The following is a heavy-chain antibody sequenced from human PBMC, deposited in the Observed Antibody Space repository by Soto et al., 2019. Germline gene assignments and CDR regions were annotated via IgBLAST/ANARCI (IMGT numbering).Heavy chain of an antibody. CDR3: ARDQGGAAHFDY. D-gene: IGHD6-13*01. CDR2: IYYSERT. CDR1: GGSISSGDYY. Sequence: QVQLQESGPGLVKPSQTLSLTCTVSGGSISSGDYYWSWIRQPPGKGLEWIGYIYYSERTYYNPSLKSRVTIPVDTSKDQFSLKLSSVTAADTAVYYCARDQGGAAHFDYWGQGTLVTVSS. J-gene: IGHJ4*02. V-gene: IGHV4-30-4*01.